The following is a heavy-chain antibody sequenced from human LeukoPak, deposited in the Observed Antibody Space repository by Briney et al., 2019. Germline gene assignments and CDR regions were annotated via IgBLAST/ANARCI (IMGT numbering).Heavy chain of an antibody. CDR1: GFTFISYA. Sequence: GGSLGLSCAASGFTFISYAMSWVRQAPGKGLEWVSVISGSGAGTHYADSVKGRFTISRDNSKNTVYLQLNSLGPEDTAVYYCAKALWFGELLNYFDYWGQGILVTVSS. CDR2: ISGSGAGT. V-gene: IGHV3-23*01. D-gene: IGHD3-10*01. J-gene: IGHJ4*02. CDR3: AKALWFGELLNYFDY.